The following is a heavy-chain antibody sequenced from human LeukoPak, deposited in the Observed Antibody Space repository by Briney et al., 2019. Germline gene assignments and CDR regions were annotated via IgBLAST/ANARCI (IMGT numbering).Heavy chain of an antibody. CDR3: ARKIVVAKSGALDY. CDR2: INHSGST. Sequence: SETLSLTCAVYGGSFSGYYWSWIRQPPGKGLEWIGEINHSGSTNHNPSLKSRVTISVDTSKNQFSLKLSSVTAADTAVYYCARKIVVAKSGALDYWGQGTLVTVSS. D-gene: IGHD3-22*01. V-gene: IGHV4-34*01. J-gene: IGHJ4*02. CDR1: GGSFSGYY.